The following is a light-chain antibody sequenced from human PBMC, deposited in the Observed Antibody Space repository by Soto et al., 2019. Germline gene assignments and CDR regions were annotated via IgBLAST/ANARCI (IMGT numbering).Light chain of an antibody. V-gene: IGKV3-15*01. CDR2: SAS. Sequence: EIVMTQSPATLSVSPGERATLSCRASQSVSSTVAWYQQKFGQAPRLLIYSASTRATGVPVRFSGSGSGTDFTLTITSLQSEDFAVYYCQQYGSSGTFGQGTKVDIK. CDR1: QSVSST. J-gene: IGKJ1*01. CDR3: QQYGSSGT.